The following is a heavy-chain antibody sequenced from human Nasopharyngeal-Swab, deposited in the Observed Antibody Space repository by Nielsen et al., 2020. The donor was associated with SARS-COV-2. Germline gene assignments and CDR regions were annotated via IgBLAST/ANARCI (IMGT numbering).Heavy chain of an antibody. CDR1: GGTFSSYG. Sequence: SVKVSCKTSGGTFSSYGISWFRQAPGQGLEWMGGIIPILPITNYAQKFQDRVTITADKSTSTAYMELSSLRSEDTAAYYCARGGWLRKDYYYSYYNMDVWGKGTTVTVSS. V-gene: IGHV1-69*10. CDR3: ARGGWLRKDYYYSYYNMDV. J-gene: IGHJ6*03. D-gene: IGHD5-24*01. CDR2: IIPILPIT.